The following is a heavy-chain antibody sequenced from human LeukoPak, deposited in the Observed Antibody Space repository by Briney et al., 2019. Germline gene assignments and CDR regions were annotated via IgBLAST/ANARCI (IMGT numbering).Heavy chain of an antibody. CDR2: ISSSSSYI. D-gene: IGHD1-26*01. CDR1: GFTFSSYA. V-gene: IGHV3-21*01. Sequence: PGGSLRLSCAASGFTFSSYAMSWVRQAPGKGLEWVSSISSSSSYIYYADSVKGRFTISRDNAKDSLYLQMNSLRAEDTAVYYCARDRGGVGATMRYYFDYWGQGTLVTVSS. J-gene: IGHJ4*02. CDR3: ARDRGGVGATMRYYFDY.